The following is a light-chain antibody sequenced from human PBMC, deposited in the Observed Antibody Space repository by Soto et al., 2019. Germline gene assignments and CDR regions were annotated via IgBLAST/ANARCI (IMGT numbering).Light chain of an antibody. J-gene: IGLJ1*01. V-gene: IGLV1-40*01. CDR3: QSYDSSLSGGV. CDR2: GNS. CDR1: SSNIGTGYD. Sequence: QSVLTQPPSVSGAPGQRVTISCTGSSSNIGTGYDIHWYQQVPGTAPKLHIYGNSNRPSGVPDRFSGSKSGTSASLAITGLQAEDEADYYCQSYDSSLSGGVFGTGTKVTVL.